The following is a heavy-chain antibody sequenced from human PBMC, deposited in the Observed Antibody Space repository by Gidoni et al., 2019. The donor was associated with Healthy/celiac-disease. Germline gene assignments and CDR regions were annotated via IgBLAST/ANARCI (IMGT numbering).Heavy chain of an antibody. CDR1: GFTCSQYY. Sequence: QVQLVVSGCGLVESGRYLRLPCAASGFTCSQYYWSWIRQAPGPGLEWVSYNSSSGSNIYYANSVKGRFTISRDNAKNSLYLQMNSLSAEDTAVYYCARDSAVAGTRRPPYDAFDIWGQGTMVTVSS. CDR2: NSSSGSNI. D-gene: IGHD6-19*01. CDR3: ARDSAVAGTRRPPYDAFDI. V-gene: IGHV3-11*01. J-gene: IGHJ3*02.